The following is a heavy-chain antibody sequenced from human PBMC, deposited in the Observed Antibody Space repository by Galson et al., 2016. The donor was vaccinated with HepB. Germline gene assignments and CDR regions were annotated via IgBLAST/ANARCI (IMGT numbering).Heavy chain of an antibody. D-gene: IGHD4-11*01. Sequence: SLRLSCAVSGPTFNDYSLSWIRHAPGKGLVWVSYISATGSAIKDSDSVRGRLTIYRDNAKNSLYLQMHSLGDEDTATYYCARGRDYSFPFDFWGRGTLVTVSS. CDR3: ARGRDYSFPFDF. CDR2: ISATGSAI. CDR1: GPTFNDYS. J-gene: IGHJ4*02. V-gene: IGHV3-11*01.